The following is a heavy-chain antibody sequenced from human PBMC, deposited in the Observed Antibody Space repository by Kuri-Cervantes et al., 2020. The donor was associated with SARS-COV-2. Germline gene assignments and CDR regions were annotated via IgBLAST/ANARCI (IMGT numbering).Heavy chain of an antibody. J-gene: IGHJ4*02. CDR1: GSSISSYY. D-gene: IGHD5-12*01. CDR3: ARGDIPDY. V-gene: IGHV4-59*08. Sequence: SETLSLTCTVSGSSISSYYWSWIRQPPGKGLEWIGYIYYSGSTNYNPSLKSRVTISVDTSKNQFSLKLSSVTAADTAVYYCARGDIPDYWGQGTLVTVSS. CDR2: IYYSGST.